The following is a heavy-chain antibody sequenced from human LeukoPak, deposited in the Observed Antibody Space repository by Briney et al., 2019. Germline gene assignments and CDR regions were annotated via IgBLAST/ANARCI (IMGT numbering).Heavy chain of an antibody. D-gene: IGHD3-22*01. CDR3: ARPSAPYYYDSSAYYAY. J-gene: IGHJ4*02. CDR1: RFTFSDYY. CDR2: ITTSGSTM. V-gene: IGHV3-11*01. Sequence: GGSLRLSCAASRFTFSDYYMSWIRQAPGKGLEWVSYITTSGSTMYYADSVKGRFTISRDNAKKSLYLQMNSLRAEDTAVYYCARPSAPYYYDSSAYYAYWGQGTLVTVSS.